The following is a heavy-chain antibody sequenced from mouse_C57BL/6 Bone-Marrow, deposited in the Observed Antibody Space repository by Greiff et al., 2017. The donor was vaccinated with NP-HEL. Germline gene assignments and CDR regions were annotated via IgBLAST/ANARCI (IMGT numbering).Heavy chain of an antibody. Sequence: VQLQQSGAELVRPGASVKLSCKASGYTFTDYYINWVKQRPGQGLEWIARIYPGSGNTYYNEKFKGKATLTAEKSSSTAYMQLSSLTSEDSAVYFCARYDYGWYFDVWGTGTTVTVSS. J-gene: IGHJ1*03. D-gene: IGHD2-4*01. CDR1: GYTFTDYY. V-gene: IGHV1-76*01. CDR3: ARYDYGWYFDV. CDR2: IYPGSGNT.